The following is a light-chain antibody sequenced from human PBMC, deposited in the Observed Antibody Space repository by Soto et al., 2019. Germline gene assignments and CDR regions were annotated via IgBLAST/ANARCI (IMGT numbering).Light chain of an antibody. V-gene: IGKV1-39*01. CDR2: AAS. J-gene: IGKJ1*01. CDR3: QQSYSFPKT. Sequence: DIQMTQSPPSLSASVGDRVTITCRASQSISSYLNWYQQKPGSAPMLLIYAASSLQSGVPSRFSGSERWTDFTLTISSLQPDDVATYYCQQSYSFPKTFGQGTKVE. CDR1: QSISSY.